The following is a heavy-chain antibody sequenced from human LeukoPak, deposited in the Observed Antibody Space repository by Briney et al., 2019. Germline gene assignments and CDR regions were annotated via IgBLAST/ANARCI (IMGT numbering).Heavy chain of an antibody. CDR1: GGSISSSSYY. Sequence: SETLSLTCTVSGGSISSSSYYWSWIRQPPGKGLEWIGYIYYSGSTNYNPSLKSRVTISVDTSKNQFSLKLSSVTAADTAVYYCARDPHYYDSSGYRVNWFDPWGQGTLVTVSS. J-gene: IGHJ5*02. D-gene: IGHD3-22*01. CDR3: ARDPHYYDSSGYRVNWFDP. V-gene: IGHV4-61*01. CDR2: IYYSGST.